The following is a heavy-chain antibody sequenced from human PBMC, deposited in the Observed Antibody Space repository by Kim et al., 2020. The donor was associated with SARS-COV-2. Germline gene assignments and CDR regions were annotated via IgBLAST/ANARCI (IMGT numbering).Heavy chain of an antibody. V-gene: IGHV3-11*01. CDR2: ISNSSNNT. CDR1: GFTFSDYY. J-gene: IGHJ4*02. CDR3: ARVREVGGSWYTFDY. D-gene: IGHD6-13*01. Sequence: GGSLRLSCVASGFTFSDYYMSWIRQAPGKGLEWISYISNSSNNTYYADSVKGRFTISRDNAKNSLYLQMNSLRAEDTAVYYCARVREVGGSWYTFDYWGQGTVVTVSS.